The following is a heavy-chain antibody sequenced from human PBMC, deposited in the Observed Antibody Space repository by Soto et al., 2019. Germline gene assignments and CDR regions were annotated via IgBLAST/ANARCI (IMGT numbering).Heavy chain of an antibody. V-gene: IGHV3-48*03. Sequence: PGGSLLLSCAASVFTFSRYEMTWVRQAPGKGLDCTRYTHSRGTTIYYADSVQGRFTISIDNAKNSLCLQLNSLSAEDTAVYYCATRSAGGGAFDFWGQGTMVTVSS. CDR2: THSRGTTI. J-gene: IGHJ3*01. CDR3: ATRSAGGGAFDF. CDR1: VFTFSRYE. D-gene: IGHD3-10*01.